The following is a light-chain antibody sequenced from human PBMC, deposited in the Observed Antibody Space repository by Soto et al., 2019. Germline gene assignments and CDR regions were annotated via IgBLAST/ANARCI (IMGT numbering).Light chain of an antibody. CDR3: ETWDESLNARV. CDR2: YDN. Sequence: QSVLTQPPSVSEAPRQRVTISCSGSDSNIGNNAVNWYQQLPGKAPKLLIYYDNLLPSGVSDRFSGSKAGTSASLAISGLQPEDEGDYYCETWDESLNARVFGGGTKVTVL. V-gene: IGLV1-36*01. CDR1: DSNIGNNA. J-gene: IGLJ3*02.